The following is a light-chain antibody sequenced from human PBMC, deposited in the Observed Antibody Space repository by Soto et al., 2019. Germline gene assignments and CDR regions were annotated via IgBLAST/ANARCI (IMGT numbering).Light chain of an antibody. CDR2: AAS. J-gene: IGKJ1*01. CDR3: QQDYNCPWT. Sequence: AIQITQSPSSLSASLGDRVTITCRASQGIGNDLGWYPKKPGHGPRLLIYAASTLQSGVPSRFSGSGSGTDFTLTISSLQPEDFATYDCQQDYNCPWTFGQGTKVEIK. CDR1: QGIGND. V-gene: IGKV1-6*01.